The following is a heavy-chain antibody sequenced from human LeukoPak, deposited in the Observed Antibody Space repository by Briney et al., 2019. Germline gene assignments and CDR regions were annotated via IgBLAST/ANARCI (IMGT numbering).Heavy chain of an antibody. CDR1: GFTFSSYS. J-gene: IGHJ4*02. D-gene: IGHD6-19*01. CDR2: ISSSSSTI. CDR3: AKDIKWLGFHGY. Sequence: GGSLRLSCAASGFTFSSYSMNWVRQAPGKGLEWVSYISSSSSTIYYADPVKGRFTISRDNAKNSLYLQMNSLRAEDTAVYYCAKDIKWLGFHGYWGQGTLVTVSS. V-gene: IGHV3-48*01.